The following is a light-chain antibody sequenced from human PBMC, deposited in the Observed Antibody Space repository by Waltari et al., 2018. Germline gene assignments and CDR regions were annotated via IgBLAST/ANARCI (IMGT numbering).Light chain of an antibody. CDR3: QSYDSSLSGSV. V-gene: IGLV1-40*01. CDR2: GNS. J-gene: IGLJ2*01. Sequence: QSVLTQPPSVSGAPGQRVTISCTGSSSNIGAGYDVHWYQQLPGTAPKLLIYGNSNGPPGVPDRFSGSKSGTSASLAITGLQAEDEADYYCQSYDSSLSGSVFGGGTKLTVL. CDR1: SSNIGAGYD.